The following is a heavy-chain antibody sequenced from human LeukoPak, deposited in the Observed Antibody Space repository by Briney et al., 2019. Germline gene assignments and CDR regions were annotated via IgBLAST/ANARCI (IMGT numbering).Heavy chain of an antibody. J-gene: IGHJ4*02. CDR3: ARVRIGGYCGGDCYSPDY. V-gene: IGHV3-30*02. D-gene: IGHD2-21*02. CDR2: IRYDGSNK. Sequence: GGSLRLSCAASGFTFSSYGMHWVRQAPGKGLEWVAFIRYDGSNKYYADSVKGRFTISRDNSKNTLYLQMNSLRAEDTAMYYCARVRIGGYCGGDCYSPDYWGQGTLVTVSS. CDR1: GFTFSSYG.